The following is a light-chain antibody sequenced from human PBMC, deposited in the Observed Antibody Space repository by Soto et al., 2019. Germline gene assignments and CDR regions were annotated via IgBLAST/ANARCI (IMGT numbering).Light chain of an antibody. J-gene: IGKJ1*01. CDR1: QSLLHSNGYNY. CDR3: MQPLQSWT. CDR2: LGS. V-gene: IGKV2-28*01. Sequence: IVMTQSPLSLHVTPGEPASISCRSSQSLLHSNGYNYLDWYLQKPGQSPQLLIYLGSNRASGVPDRFSGSGSGTDFTLKISRVEAEDVGVYYCMQPLQSWTFGQGTKVEL.